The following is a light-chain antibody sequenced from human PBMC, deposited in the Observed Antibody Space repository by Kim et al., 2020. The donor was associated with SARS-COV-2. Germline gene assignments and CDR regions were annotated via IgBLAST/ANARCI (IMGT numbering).Light chain of an antibody. V-gene: IGLV6-57*03. Sequence: GKTVSISCTRSSGSSASSYVQWYQLRPGSGPTTVIYEHDDRPSGVPDRFSGSIDSSANSASLIISGLKTEDEADYYCQSYDSTNWVFGGGTQLTVL. CDR3: QSYDSTNWV. CDR1: SGSSASSY. J-gene: IGLJ3*02. CDR2: EHD.